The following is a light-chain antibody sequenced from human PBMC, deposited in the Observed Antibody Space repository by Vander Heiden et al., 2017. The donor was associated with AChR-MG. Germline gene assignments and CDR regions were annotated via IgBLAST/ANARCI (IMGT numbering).Light chain of an antibody. CDR3: QQYYSYPLT. CDR2: AAS. CDR1: HTISSY. Sequence: AIRMTQSPSSFSASTGDRVTITCRASHTISSYLAWYQQKPGKAPKLLIYAASTLQSGVPSRFSGSGSGTDFTLTISFLQSEDSATYYCQQYYSYPLTFGGGTKVEIK. V-gene: IGKV1-8*01. J-gene: IGKJ4*01.